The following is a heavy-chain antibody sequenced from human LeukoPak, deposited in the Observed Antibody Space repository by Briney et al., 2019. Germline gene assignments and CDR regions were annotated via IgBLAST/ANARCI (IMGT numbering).Heavy chain of an antibody. D-gene: IGHD3-10*01. Sequence: GGALRLSCAASGFTFSSYAMSWVRQAPGKGLEWVSAISGSGGSTYYADSVKGRFTISRDNSKNTLYLQMNSLRAEDTAVYYCAKPYMVRGVIQRFDPWGQGTLVTVSS. J-gene: IGHJ5*02. CDR3: AKPYMVRGVIQRFDP. V-gene: IGHV3-23*01. CDR1: GFTFSSYA. CDR2: ISGSGGST.